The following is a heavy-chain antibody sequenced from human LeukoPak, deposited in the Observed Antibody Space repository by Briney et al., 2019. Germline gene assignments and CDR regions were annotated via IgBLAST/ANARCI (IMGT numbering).Heavy chain of an antibody. V-gene: IGHV4-4*02. CDR2: IYHSGST. J-gene: IGHJ4*02. Sequence: PSETLSLTCAVSGGSISSSNWWSWVRQPPGKGLEWIGEIYHSGSTNYNPSLKSRVTISVDKSKNQFSLKLSSVTAADTAVYYCARVSRSPAYYFDYWGQGTLVTVSS. CDR1: GGSISSSNW. CDR3: ARVSRSPAYYFDY. D-gene: IGHD1-14*01.